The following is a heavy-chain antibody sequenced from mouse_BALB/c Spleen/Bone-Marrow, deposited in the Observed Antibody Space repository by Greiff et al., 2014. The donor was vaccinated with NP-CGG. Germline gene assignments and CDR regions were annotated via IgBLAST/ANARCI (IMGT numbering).Heavy chain of an antibody. CDR2: IGSGGSYT. J-gene: IGHJ3*01. CDR3: SRLSYDYDGAWFAY. D-gene: IGHD2-4*01. V-gene: IGHV5-6*01. CDR1: GFTFSSYD. Sequence: EVKLMESGGDLVRPGGSLKLSCAASGFTFSSYDMSWVRQTPDKRLEWVATIGSGGSYTYYPDSVKGRFTISRDNAKNTLYLQMSNLKSEDTAMYYCSRLSYDYDGAWFAYWGQGTLVTVSA.